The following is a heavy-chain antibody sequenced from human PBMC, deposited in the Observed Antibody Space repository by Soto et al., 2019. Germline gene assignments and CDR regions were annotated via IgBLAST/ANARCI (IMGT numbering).Heavy chain of an antibody. CDR3: ARGRGDTAMAWYY. V-gene: IGHV4-59*01. Sequence: QVQLQESGPGLVKPSETLSLTCTVSGGSISSYYWSWIRQSPGKGLKWIGYIYYSGSTKYNPSLKSRVTISVDTSKNQFSLKLSSVTAADTAVYYCARGRGDTAMAWYYWGQGTLVTVSS. CDR1: GGSISSYY. J-gene: IGHJ4*02. D-gene: IGHD5-18*01. CDR2: IYYSGST.